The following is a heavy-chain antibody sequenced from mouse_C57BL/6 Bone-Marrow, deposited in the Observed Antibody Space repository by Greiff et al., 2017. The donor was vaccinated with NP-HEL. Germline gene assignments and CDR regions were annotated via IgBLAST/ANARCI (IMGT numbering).Heavy chain of an antibody. CDR1: GFNIKDDY. J-gene: IGHJ2*01. V-gene: IGHV14-4*01. Sequence: VQLQQSGAELVRPGASVKLSCTASGFNIKDDYMHWVKQRPEQGLEWIGWIDPENGDTEYDSKFQGKATMTVDTSSNTAYLQLSSLTSEDNAVAYCTTCTVVAHDYWGKGTTVTVSS. CDR3: TTCTVVAHDY. CDR2: IDPENGDT. D-gene: IGHD1-1*01.